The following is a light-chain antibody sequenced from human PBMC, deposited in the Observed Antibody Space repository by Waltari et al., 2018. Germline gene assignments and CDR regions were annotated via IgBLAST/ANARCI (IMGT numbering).Light chain of an antibody. CDR1: QNINPW. J-gene: IGKJ1*01. V-gene: IGKV1-5*03. CDR3: LQYNCEPRT. CDR2: KAS. Sequence: DIQMTQSPSTLSASVGDRVTITCRASQNINPWLAWHQQKPGKAPKLLIYKASSLESGVPSRFSGSGSGTEFTLTISSLQPDDFATYYCLQYNCEPRTFGQGTKVEVK.